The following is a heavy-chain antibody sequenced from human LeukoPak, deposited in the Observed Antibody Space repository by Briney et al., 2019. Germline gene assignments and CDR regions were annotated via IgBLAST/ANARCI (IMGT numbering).Heavy chain of an antibody. J-gene: IGHJ4*02. D-gene: IGHD1-26*01. CDR3: ARLSIVGATNFDY. V-gene: IGHV4-59*08. Sequence: SETLSLACTVSGASITSYYWSWIRQPTGKGLEWIGYIYYSGSTTYKPSLKSRVTISVDTSKNQFSLKLSSVTAADTAVYYCARLSIVGATNFDYWGQGTLVTVSS. CDR1: GASITSYY. CDR2: IYYSGST.